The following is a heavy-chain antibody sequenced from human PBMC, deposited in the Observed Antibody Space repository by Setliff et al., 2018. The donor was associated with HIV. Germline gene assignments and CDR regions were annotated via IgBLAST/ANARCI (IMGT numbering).Heavy chain of an antibody. CDR3: ASRVYYYDESKILREEGFVP. J-gene: IGHJ5*02. D-gene: IGHD3-22*01. Sequence: SETLSLTCAFYGASFTDYYWNWTRQPPGKGLEWIGEIHHTGHINYNPSFKSRVTMSLDMSTNQFSLKMASMTAADTAVYYCASRVYYYDESKILREEGFVPWGQGMLVTVSS. V-gene: IGHV4-34*01. CDR2: IHHTGHI. CDR1: GASFTDYY.